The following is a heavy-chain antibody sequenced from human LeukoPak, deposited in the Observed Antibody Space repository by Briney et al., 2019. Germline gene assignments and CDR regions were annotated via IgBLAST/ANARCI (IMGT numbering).Heavy chain of an antibody. CDR1: GFAFSSYW. V-gene: IGHV3-30*18. CDR3: AKDRLPSYYDSSGYPFDY. CDR2: IAHDGSNA. Sequence: PGGSLRLSCAASGFAFSSYWMSWVRQAPGKGLEWVAVIAHDGSNAYYADSVRGRFTISRDNSRNTLYLQMNSLRTEDTAVYYCAKDRLPSYYDSSGYPFDYWGQGTLVTVSS. D-gene: IGHD3-22*01. J-gene: IGHJ4*02.